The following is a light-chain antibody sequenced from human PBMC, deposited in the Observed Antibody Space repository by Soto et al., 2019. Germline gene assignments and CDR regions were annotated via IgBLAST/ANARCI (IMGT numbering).Light chain of an antibody. CDR3: QQSYSSPLFT. CDR1: QSISSY. Sequence: DIQMTQSPSSLSASVGDRVTITCRASQSISSYLNWYQQKPGKAPKLLIYAASSLQRGVPSRFSGGGAGTDFTLTISSLQPEDFATYYCQQSYSSPLFTFGPGTKVDIK. V-gene: IGKV1-39*01. J-gene: IGKJ3*01. CDR2: AAS.